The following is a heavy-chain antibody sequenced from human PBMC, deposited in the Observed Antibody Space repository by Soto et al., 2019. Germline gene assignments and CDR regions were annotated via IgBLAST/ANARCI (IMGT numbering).Heavy chain of an antibody. CDR3: VRGVGFYYVEV. V-gene: IGHV3-13*01. Sequence: HPGWSLRLCCAASGFTFSSYDMHWVRQATGKGLEWVSAIGTAGDTYYPGSVKGRFTISRENAKNSLYLQMNSLRAGDTAVYYCVRGVGFYYVEVWGQAPPVTVPS. CDR2: IGTAGDT. J-gene: IGHJ6*03. CDR1: GFTFSSYD. D-gene: IGHD1-26*01.